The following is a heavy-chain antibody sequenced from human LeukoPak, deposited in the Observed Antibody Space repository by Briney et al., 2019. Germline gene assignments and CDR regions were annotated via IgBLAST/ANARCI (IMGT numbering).Heavy chain of an antibody. CDR2: IYYSGST. J-gene: IGHJ4*02. Sequence: SETLSLTCTVSGGSISSYYWSWIRQPPGKGLEWIGYIYYSGSTNYNPSLKSRVTISVDTSKNQFSLKLSSVTAADTAVYYCARQFASGSYNYWGQGTRVTVSS. V-gene: IGHV4-59*01. CDR1: GGSISSYY. CDR3: ARQFASGSYNY. D-gene: IGHD3-10*01.